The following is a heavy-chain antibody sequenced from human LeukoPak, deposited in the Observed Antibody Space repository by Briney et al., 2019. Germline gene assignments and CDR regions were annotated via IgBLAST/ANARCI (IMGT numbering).Heavy chain of an antibody. CDR2: ITGSVGIT. CDR3: AKYSYASGTYYKGYFDY. CDR1: GYTFSDYA. V-gene: IGHV3-23*01. Sequence: GGSLRLSCAASGYTFSDYAMKWVRQAPGKGLEWVSEITGSVGITYYADSVKARFTISRDNSKTPLYLQMTSLRVEDTAIYYFAKYSYASGTYYKGYFDYRGQGTLVTVSS. J-gene: IGHJ4*02. D-gene: IGHD3-10*01.